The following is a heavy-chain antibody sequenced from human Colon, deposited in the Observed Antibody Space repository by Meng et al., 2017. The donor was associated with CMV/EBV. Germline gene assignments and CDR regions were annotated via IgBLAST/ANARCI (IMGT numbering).Heavy chain of an antibody. J-gene: IGHJ4*02. Sequence: QVQFVQSGAEVKKPGASVKVSCKTSGYTFTGYFMFWVRQAPGQGLEWMGSLNPNSGDTNSAQKFHGRLTMTRDTSIHTAYMELGSLRSDDTAVYYCATISGGDFDFWGQGTLVTVFS. D-gene: IGHD3-10*01. V-gene: IGHV1-2*02. CDR3: ATISGGDFDF. CDR1: GYTFTGYF. CDR2: LNPNSGDT.